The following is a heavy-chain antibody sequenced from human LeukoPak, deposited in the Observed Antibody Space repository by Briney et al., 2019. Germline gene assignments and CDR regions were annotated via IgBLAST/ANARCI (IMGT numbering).Heavy chain of an antibody. CDR3: ANALGTIDPFDY. CDR1: GFNFPTYA. J-gene: IGHJ4*02. V-gene: IGHV3-23*01. D-gene: IGHD5-12*01. Sequence: PGGSLRLSCSASGFNFPTYAMSWVRQAPGKGLEWVSSLSKSGDNTYYADSVKGRFTISRDNSKSTLYLQMNSLRGDDTAVYYCANALGTIDPFDYWGQGTLVIVSS. CDR2: LSKSGDNT.